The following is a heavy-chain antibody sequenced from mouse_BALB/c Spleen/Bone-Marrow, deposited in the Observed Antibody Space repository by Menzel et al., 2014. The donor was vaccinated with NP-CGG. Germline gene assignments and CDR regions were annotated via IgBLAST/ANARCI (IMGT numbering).Heavy chain of an antibody. CDR2: INPYNGGT. J-gene: IGHJ1*01. Sequence: EVKVVESGPELVKPGASMEISCKASGYSFTDYTMNWVKPSHGKNLEWIGLINPYNGGTTYNQKFKGKATLTVDMSSSTAYLELLSLTSEDSAVYYCARSDYGYGYFDVWGAGTTVTVSS. D-gene: IGHD1-1*01. V-gene: IGHV1-26*01. CDR3: ARSDYGYGYFDV. CDR1: GYSFTDYT.